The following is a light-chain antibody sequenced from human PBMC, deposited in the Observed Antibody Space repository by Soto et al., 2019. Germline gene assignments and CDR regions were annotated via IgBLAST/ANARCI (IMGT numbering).Light chain of an antibody. CDR1: SSDVGGYNY. CDR2: DVN. CDR3: CSYTTSSTYV. J-gene: IGLJ1*01. Sequence: QSVLTQPASVSGSPGQSITISCTGTSSDVGGYNYVSWYQQHPGKAPKLMIYDVNSRPSGVSNRFSGSKSGNTASLTISGLRAEDEADYYCCSYTTSSTYVFGTGTKLTVL. V-gene: IGLV2-14*03.